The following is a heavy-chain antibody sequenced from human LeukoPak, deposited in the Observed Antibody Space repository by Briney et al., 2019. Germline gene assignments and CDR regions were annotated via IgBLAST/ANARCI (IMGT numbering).Heavy chain of an antibody. Sequence: PGGSLRLSCAASGFTFSSYWMSWVRQAPGKGLEWVSIIFGNGDTTYYADSVKGRFTISRDNSKNTLYLQMNSLRAEDTAVYYCANGDYDIDYWGQGTLVTVSS. J-gene: IGHJ4*02. V-gene: IGHV3-23*01. CDR3: ANGDYDIDY. CDR2: IFGNGDTT. CDR1: GFTFSSYW. D-gene: IGHD3-9*01.